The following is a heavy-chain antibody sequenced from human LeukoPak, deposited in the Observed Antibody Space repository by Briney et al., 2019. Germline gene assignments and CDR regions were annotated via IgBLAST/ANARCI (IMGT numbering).Heavy chain of an antibody. CDR2: IHHSGST. V-gene: IGHV4-38-2*01. D-gene: IGHD2-2*01. Sequence: PSETLSLTCAVSGYSINSGHYWGWIRPPPGKGLEWIGSIHHSGSTYYNPSLKSRVTISVDTSKNQFSLKLGSVTAADTAVYYWARRSGTRVGWFDPWGQGTLVTVSS. CDR3: ARRSGTRVGWFDP. CDR1: GYSINSGHY. J-gene: IGHJ5*02.